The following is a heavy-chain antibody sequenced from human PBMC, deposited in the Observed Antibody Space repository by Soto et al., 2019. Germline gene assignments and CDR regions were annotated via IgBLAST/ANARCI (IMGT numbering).Heavy chain of an antibody. J-gene: IGHJ6*02. Sequence: VQLVESGGGLAQPGGSLRLSCAASGFTFNTYWMNWVRQAPGKGLVWVSRIDRDGSTTTYADSVEGRFTISRDNARNTLYLQMNSLRAEDTAVYYCTRDYFWYYGLDVGGQGTTVTVSS. CDR2: IDRDGSTT. V-gene: IGHV3-74*01. D-gene: IGHD3-16*01. CDR1: GFTFNTYW. CDR3: TRDYFWYYGLDV.